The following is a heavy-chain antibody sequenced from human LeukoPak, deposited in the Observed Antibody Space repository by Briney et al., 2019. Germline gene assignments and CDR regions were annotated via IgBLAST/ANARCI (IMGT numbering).Heavy chain of an antibody. V-gene: IGHV1-8*01. CDR2: MNPNSGNT. D-gene: IGHD3-22*01. CDR3: ARGSYSAYYYDTSGYYLPY. J-gene: IGHJ4*02. Sequence: ASVKVSCKASGYTFTSYDINWVRQATGQGLEWMGWMNPNSGNTGYVQKFQGRVTMTRDTSISTAYMELSSLRSEDTAVYYCARGSYSAYYYDTSGYYLPYWGQGTLVTVSS. CDR1: GYTFTSYD.